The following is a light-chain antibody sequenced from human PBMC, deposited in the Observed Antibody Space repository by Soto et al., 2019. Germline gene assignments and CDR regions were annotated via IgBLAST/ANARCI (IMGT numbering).Light chain of an antibody. J-gene: IGLJ2*01. CDR1: SSNIGSRI. CDR2: TNN. Sequence: QAVVTQPPSASGAPGQRVTISCSGSSSNIGSRIVNWYQQVPGTAPKLLIYTNNQRPSGVPDRFSGSKSGTSASLAISGLQSEDEADYYCAAWDDSAFGVVFGGGTKLTVL. CDR3: AAWDDSAFGVV. V-gene: IGLV1-44*01.